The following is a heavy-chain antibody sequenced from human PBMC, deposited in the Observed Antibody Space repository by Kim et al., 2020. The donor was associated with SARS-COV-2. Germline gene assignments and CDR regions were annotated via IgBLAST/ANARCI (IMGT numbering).Heavy chain of an antibody. D-gene: IGHD3-10*01. CDR3: ARRIDGSGSYYYGMDV. Sequence: GESLKISCKGSGYSFTSYWIGWVRQMPGKGLEWMGIIYPGDSDTRYSPSFQGQGTISADKSISTAYLQWSSLKASDTATDYCARRIDGSGSYYYGMDVWGQGTTVTVSS. CDR1: GYSFTSYW. J-gene: IGHJ6*02. CDR2: IYPGDSDT. V-gene: IGHV5-51*01.